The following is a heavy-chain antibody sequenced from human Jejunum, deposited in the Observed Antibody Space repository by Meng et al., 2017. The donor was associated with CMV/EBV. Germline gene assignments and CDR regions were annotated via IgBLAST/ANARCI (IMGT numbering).Heavy chain of an antibody. Sequence: QSQLVQSGGEVKTPGASVKVSCKASGYTFTNYGITWVRQAPVQGLEWMAWISAYNGNTNYAQTLQGRVTMTTDTSTSTAYMELGSLRSDDTAVYYCARVEVGITSGDYWGQGTLVTVSS. J-gene: IGHJ4*02. V-gene: IGHV1-18*01. CDR3: ARVEVGITSGDY. D-gene: IGHD1-26*01. CDR2: ISAYNGNT. CDR1: GYTFTNYG.